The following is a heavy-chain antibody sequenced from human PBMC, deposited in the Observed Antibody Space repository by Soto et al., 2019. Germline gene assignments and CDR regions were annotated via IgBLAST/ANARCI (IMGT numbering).Heavy chain of an antibody. J-gene: IGHJ4*02. CDR2: FNPNNGGT. Sequence: GASVKVSCKASGYSFTGYYIHWVRQAPGQGLEWLGWFNPNNGGTNYAQNFQGRVTMTGDASISTAYMELSRLTSDDTAVYYCARVYYASVPADYWGQGTLVTVSP. D-gene: IGHD2-2*01. V-gene: IGHV1-2*02. CDR3: ARVYYASVPADY. CDR1: GYSFTGYY.